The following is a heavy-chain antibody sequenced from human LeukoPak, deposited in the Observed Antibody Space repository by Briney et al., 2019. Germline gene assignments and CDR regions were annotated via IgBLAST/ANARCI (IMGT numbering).Heavy chain of an antibody. Sequence: GGPLTLPWQAFGFPFRSFWMPWSRRAPGKGLECVANIKEDGSEEYYVDSVKGRFSISRDNAKNSLHLQMNSLRAEDTAVYYCARDWLAGNPYHAFDLWGKGTMVTVSS. D-gene: IGHD3-22*01. J-gene: IGHJ3*01. CDR3: ARDWLAGNPYHAFDL. V-gene: IGHV3-7*01. CDR2: IKEDGSEE. CDR1: GFPFRSFW.